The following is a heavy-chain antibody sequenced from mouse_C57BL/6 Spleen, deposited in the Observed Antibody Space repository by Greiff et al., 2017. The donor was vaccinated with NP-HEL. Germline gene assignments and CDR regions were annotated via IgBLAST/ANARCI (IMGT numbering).Heavy chain of an antibody. CDR3: TLQGSAYYSYGWYFDV. CDR2: IRNKANNHAK. D-gene: IGHD2-12*01. Sequence: EVMLVESGGGLVQPGGSMKLSCAASGFTFSDAWMNWVRQSPSKGLEWVAEIRNKANNHAKYYAESVKGRLTISRDDSTSSVYLQMTSLRADDPGIYYCTLQGSAYYSYGWYFDVWGTGTTVTVSS. V-gene: IGHV6-6*01. J-gene: IGHJ1*03. CDR1: GFTFSDAW.